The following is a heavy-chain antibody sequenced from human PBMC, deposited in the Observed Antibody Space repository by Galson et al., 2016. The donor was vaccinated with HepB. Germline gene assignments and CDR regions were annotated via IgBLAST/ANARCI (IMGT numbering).Heavy chain of an antibody. CDR1: GFSISIYS. CDR3: AKISLVGYTSGWGGSFYI. CDR2: IRGSGTGT. V-gene: IGHV3-23*01. J-gene: IGHJ3*02. D-gene: IGHD6-19*01. Sequence: SLRLSCAASGFSISIYSMNWVRQAPGKGLEWVSAIRGSGTGTSYTDSVKGRFTISRDNSKKTLYLPMNSLRAEDAAVYYCAKISLVGYTSGWGGSFYIWGRGTMVTVSS.